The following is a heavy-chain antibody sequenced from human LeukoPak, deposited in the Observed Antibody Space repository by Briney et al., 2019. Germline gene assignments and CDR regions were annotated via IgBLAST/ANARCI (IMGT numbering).Heavy chain of an antibody. J-gene: IGHJ6*03. CDR3: ARLVRPPHYYYMDV. CDR2: INHSGST. Sequence: SETLSLTCTVSGGSISSYYWSWIRQPPGKGLEWIGEINHSGSTNYNPSLKSRVTISVDTSKNQFSLKLSSVTAADTAVYYCARLVRPPHYYYMDVWGKGTTVTVSS. CDR1: GGSISSYY. D-gene: IGHD6-6*01. V-gene: IGHV4-34*01.